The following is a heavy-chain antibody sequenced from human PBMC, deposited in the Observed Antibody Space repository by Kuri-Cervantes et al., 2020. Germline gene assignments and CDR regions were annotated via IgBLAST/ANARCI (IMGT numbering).Heavy chain of an antibody. V-gene: IGHV1-8*01. Sequence: ASVKVSCKASGYTFTSYGINWVRQATGQGLEWMGWMNPNSGNTGYAQKFQGRVTMTRNTSISTAYMELSSLRSEDTAVYYCARGFILQGEIYGFDYWGQGTLVTVSS. CDR3: ARGFILQGEIYGFDY. CDR2: MNPNSGNT. CDR1: GYTFTSYG. D-gene: IGHD4-17*01. J-gene: IGHJ4*02.